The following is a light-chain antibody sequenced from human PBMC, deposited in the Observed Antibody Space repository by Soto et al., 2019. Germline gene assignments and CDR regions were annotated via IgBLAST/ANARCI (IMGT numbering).Light chain of an antibody. Sequence: ELVLTQSPGTMSLSPGERATLSCRASQGVSSSYLAWYQQKPGQAPRLLIYVASSRATGMPDRFSASGSGRDFTLSISRLEPEDFAVYYCQQYGSSPLTFGGGTKVDIK. J-gene: IGKJ4*02. CDR2: VAS. CDR1: QGVSSSY. CDR3: QQYGSSPLT. V-gene: IGKV3-20*01.